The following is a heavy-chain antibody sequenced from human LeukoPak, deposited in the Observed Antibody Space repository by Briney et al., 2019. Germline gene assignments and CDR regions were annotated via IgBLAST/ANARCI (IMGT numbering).Heavy chain of an antibody. V-gene: IGHV4-38-2*01. J-gene: IGHJ2*01. CDR3: ARVRGMEVTANWYFDL. Sequence: SETLSLTCAVSGYSIRCGYYWGWIRQPPGKGLEWIGSTYQSESTFYKPSLKGRVPISVDASKNQFSPKLTSATAADTAVYYCARVRGMEVTANWYFDLWGRGTLVTVSS. CDR1: GYSIRCGYY. CDR2: TYQSEST. D-gene: IGHD2-21*02.